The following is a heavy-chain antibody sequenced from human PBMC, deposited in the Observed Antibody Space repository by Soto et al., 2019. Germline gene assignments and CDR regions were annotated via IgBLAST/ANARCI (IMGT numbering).Heavy chain of an antibody. V-gene: IGHV4-34*01. CDR2: INHSGST. Sequence: SETLSLTCAVYGGSFSGYYWSWIRQPPGKGLEWIGEINHSGSTNYNPSLKSRVTISVDTSKNQFSVKLSSVTAADTAVYYCALSSGEPAHSDYWGQGTLVTVSS. J-gene: IGHJ4*02. D-gene: IGHD1-26*01. CDR3: ALSSGEPAHSDY. CDR1: GGSFSGYY.